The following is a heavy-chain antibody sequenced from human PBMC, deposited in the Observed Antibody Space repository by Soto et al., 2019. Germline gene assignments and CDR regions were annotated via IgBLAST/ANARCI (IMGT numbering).Heavy chain of an antibody. J-gene: IGHJ4*02. Sequence: GGSLRLSCAASGFTFSSYEMNWVRQAPGKGLEWVSYISSSGSTIYYADSVKGRFTISRDNAKNSLYLQMNSLRAEDTAVYYCARDTHEKGLRIHFDYWGEGTMVTVYS. CDR1: GFTFSSYE. V-gene: IGHV3-48*03. CDR2: ISSSGSTI. CDR3: ARDTHEKGLRIHFDY.